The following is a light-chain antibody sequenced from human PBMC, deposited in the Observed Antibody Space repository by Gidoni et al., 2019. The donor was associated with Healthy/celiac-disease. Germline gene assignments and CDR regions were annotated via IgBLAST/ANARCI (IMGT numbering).Light chain of an antibody. CDR2: DVS. J-gene: IGLJ3*02. CDR3: CSYAGSYVWV. V-gene: IGLV2-11*01. CDR1: SSDVGGYNY. Sequence: HSPLTQLPSVSWSPGHSVTISCTGTSSDVGGYNYVSWYQQHPGKAPKLMIYDVSKRPSGVPDRFSGSKSGNTASLTISGLQAEDEADYYCCSYAGSYVWVFGGGTKLTVL.